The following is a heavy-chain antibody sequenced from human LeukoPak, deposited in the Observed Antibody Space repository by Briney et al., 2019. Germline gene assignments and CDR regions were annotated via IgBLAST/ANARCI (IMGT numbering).Heavy chain of an antibody. CDR1: GGSFSSYY. Sequence: SETLSLTCAVYGGSFSSYYWSWIRQPPGKGLEWIGYIYYSGSTNYNPSLKSRVTISVDTSKNQFSLKLSSVTAADTAVYYCASTNGGYPYYYYMDVWGKGTTVTISS. V-gene: IGHV4-59*01. CDR2: IYYSGST. D-gene: IGHD3-22*01. CDR3: ASTNGGYPYYYYMDV. J-gene: IGHJ6*03.